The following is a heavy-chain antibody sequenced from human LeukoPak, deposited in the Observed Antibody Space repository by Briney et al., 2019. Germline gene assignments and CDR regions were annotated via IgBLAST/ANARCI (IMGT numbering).Heavy chain of an antibody. V-gene: IGHV1-2*02. CDR1: GYTFTGYY. J-gene: IGHJ4*02. D-gene: IGHD3-9*01. CDR3: ARGLGRRHYDILTGYLYPFRYYFDY. Sequence: ASVKVSCKASGYTFTGYYMHWVRQVPGQGLEILGWFHPNSGVTNYAQNFQGRVTMTRNTSISTAYMELSSLRSEDTAVYYCARGLGRRHYDILTGYLYPFRYYFDYWGQGTLVTVSS. CDR2: FHPNSGVT.